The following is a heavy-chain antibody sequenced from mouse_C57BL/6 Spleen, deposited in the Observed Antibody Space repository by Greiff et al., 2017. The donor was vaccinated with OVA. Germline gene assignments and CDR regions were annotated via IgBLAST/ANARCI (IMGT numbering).Heavy chain of an antibody. V-gene: IGHV1-59*01. CDR2: IDPSDSYT. CDR1: GYTFTSYW. CDR3: GRGGYYCGSRCGWVCV. D-gene: IGHD1-1*01. Sequence: QVQLQQPGAELVRPGTSVKLSCKASGYTFTSYWMHWVKQRPGQGLEWIGVIDPSDSYTNYNQTFKGKATLTVDTSSSTAYMQLSSLTYEDSAGYYCGRGGYYCGSRCGWVCVRGTGATGNGSS. J-gene: IGHJ1*03.